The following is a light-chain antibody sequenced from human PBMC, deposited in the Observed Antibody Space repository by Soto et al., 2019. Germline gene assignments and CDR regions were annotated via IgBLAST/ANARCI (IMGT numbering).Light chain of an antibody. J-gene: IGKJ5*01. CDR3: QQYTGPANT. Sequence: EIILTQAPDTLSLSPGERATLSCRASQTVSSNYLAWCQQRPGQAPRLLIYGASTRAAGIPDRFSGSGSGTDFTLTITRLEPEDSAVYFCQQYTGPANTSGQATRLEIK. V-gene: IGKV3-20*01. CDR1: QTVSSNY. CDR2: GAS.